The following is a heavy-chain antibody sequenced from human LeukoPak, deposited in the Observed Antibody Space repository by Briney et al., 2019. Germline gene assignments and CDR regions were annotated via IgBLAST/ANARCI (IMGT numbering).Heavy chain of an antibody. CDR3: ARDGAVSYYYYYMDV. CDR1: GYTFTGYY. D-gene: IGHD3-16*01. J-gene: IGHJ6*03. V-gene: IGHV1-2*02. Sequence: ASVKVSCKASGYTFTGYYMHWVRQAPGQGLEWMGWINPNSGGTNYAQKFQGRVTMTRDTSISTAYMELSRLRSDDTAVYYCARDGAVSYYYYYMDVWGKGTTVTISS. CDR2: INPNSGGT.